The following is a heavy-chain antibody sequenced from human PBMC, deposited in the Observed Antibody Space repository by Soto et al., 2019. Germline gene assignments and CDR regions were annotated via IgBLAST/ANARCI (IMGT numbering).Heavy chain of an antibody. CDR2: ISFSGAT. CDR1: GVSITSYF. V-gene: IGHV4-59*01. J-gene: IGHJ4*02. D-gene: IGHD5-12*01. Sequence: SETLSLTCTVSGVSITSYFCSWIRQTPGKGLDWIGSISFSGATYSNPSLKGRAALSVDTSENHLSLTLNSVTSADTAVYFCARDGRDGYKRYFEFLGQGNQVTVSS. CDR3: ARDGRDGYKRYFEF.